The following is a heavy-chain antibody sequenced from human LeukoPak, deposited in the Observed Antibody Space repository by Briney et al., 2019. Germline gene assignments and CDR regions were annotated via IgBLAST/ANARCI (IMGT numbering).Heavy chain of an antibody. D-gene: IGHD1-26*01. J-gene: IGHJ4*02. V-gene: IGHV3-48*04. CDR1: GFTFSSYS. CDR3: ARVIGSYGDSAY. Sequence: EGSLRLSCAASGFTFSSYSINWVRQAPGKGLEWVSYISSTSSAIYYADSVKGRFTISRDNAKNSLYLQMNSLRAEDTAVYYCARVIGSYGDSAYWGQGTLVTVSS. CDR2: ISSTSSAI.